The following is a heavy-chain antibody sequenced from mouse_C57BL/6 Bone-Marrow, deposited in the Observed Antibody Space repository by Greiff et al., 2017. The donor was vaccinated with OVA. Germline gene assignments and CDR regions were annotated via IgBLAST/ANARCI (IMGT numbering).Heavy chain of an antibody. V-gene: IGHV1-19*01. CDR1: GYTFTDYY. CDR3: ARGRYYYGSRPWYFDV. Sequence: VQLQQSGPVLVKPGASVKMSCKASGYTFTDYYMNWVKQSHGKSLEWIGVINPYNGGTSYNQKFKGKATLTVDKSSSTAYMELNSLTSEDSAVYYCARGRYYYGSRPWYFDVWGTGTTVTVSS. CDR2: INPYNGGT. J-gene: IGHJ1*03. D-gene: IGHD1-1*01.